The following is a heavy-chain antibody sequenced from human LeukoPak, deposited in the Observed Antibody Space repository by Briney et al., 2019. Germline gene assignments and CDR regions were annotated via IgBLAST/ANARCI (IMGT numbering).Heavy chain of an antibody. CDR2: IWYDGSNK. J-gene: IGHJ4*02. CDR1: GFTFSSYG. CDR3: ARDEVYSSSWEPRYYFDY. D-gene: IGHD6-13*01. Sequence: PGGSLRLSCAASGFTFSSYGMHWVRQAPGKGLEWVAVIWYDGSNKYYADSVKGRFTTSRDNSKNTLYLQMNSLRAEDTAVYYCARDEVYSSSWEPRYYFDYWGQGTLVTVSS. V-gene: IGHV3-33*01.